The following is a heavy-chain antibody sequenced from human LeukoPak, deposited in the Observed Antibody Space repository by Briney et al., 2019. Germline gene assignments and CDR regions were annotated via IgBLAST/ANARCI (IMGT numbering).Heavy chain of an antibody. J-gene: IGHJ4*02. CDR3: AKDLWFGEYTYYFDY. Sequence: PGGSLRLSCAASGFTFSSYSMNWVRQAPGKGLEWVSSISSSSSYIYYADSVKGRFTISRDNSKNTLYLQMNSLRAEDTAVYYCAKDLWFGEYTYYFDYWGQGTLVTVSS. D-gene: IGHD3-10*01. CDR1: GFTFSSYS. V-gene: IGHV3-21*04. CDR2: ISSSSSYI.